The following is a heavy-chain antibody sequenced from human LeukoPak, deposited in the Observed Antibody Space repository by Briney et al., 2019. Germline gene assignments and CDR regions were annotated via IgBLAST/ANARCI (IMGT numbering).Heavy chain of an antibody. Sequence: PGGSLRLSCSASGFNFNYFAMSWIRQAPRKRLEWVSTIGDSGSGGSYADSVRGRFTISRDNSKNMVYLQMYSLRVDDSAVYYCSRIKYGGNSGYHFDYWGQGTLVTVSS. CDR3: SRIKYGGNSGYHFDY. CDR1: GFNFNYFA. CDR2: IGDSGSGG. J-gene: IGHJ4*02. V-gene: IGHV3-23*01. D-gene: IGHD4-23*01.